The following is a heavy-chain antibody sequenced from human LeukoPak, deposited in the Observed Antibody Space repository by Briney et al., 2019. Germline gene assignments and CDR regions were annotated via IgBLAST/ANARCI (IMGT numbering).Heavy chain of an antibody. CDR1: GFTFSSYG. V-gene: IGHV3-33*01. Sequence: GGSLRLSCAASGFTFSSYGMHWVRQAPGKGLEWVAVIWYDGSSKYYADSVKGRFTISRDNSKNTLYLQMNSLRAEDTAVYYCARARGPGPFDYWGQGTLVTVSS. CDR2: IWYDGSSK. CDR3: ARARGPGPFDY. J-gene: IGHJ4*02. D-gene: IGHD3-16*01.